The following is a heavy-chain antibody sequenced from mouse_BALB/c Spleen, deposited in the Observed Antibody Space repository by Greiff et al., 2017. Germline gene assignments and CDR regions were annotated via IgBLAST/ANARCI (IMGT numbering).Heavy chain of an antibody. Sequence: EVKLEESGPGLVKPSQSLSLTCSVTGYSITSGYYWNWIRQFPGNKLEWMGYISYDGSNNYNPSLKNRISITRDTSKNQFFLKLNSVTTEDTATYYCAREESSSYDYWGQGTTLTVSS. CDR3: AREESSSYDY. D-gene: IGHD1-1*01. CDR2: ISYDGSN. J-gene: IGHJ2*01. V-gene: IGHV3-6*02. CDR1: GYSITSGYY.